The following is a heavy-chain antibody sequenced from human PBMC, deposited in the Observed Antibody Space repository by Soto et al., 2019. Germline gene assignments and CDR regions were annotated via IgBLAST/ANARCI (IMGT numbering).Heavy chain of an antibody. CDR2: IIPILGIA. CDR3: ARERYCRGGSCYRHFDY. J-gene: IGHJ4*02. CDR1: GGTFSSYT. Sequence: ASVKVSCKASGGTFSSYTISWVRQAPGQGLEWMGRIIPILGIANYAQKFQGRVTITADKSTSTAYMELSSLRSEDTAVYYCARERYCRGGSCYRHFDYWGQGTLVTVSS. V-gene: IGHV1-69*04. D-gene: IGHD2-15*01.